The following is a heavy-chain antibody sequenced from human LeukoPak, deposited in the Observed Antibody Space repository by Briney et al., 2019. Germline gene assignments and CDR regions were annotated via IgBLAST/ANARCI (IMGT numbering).Heavy chain of an antibody. D-gene: IGHD1-26*01. CDR1: GFTFSSYG. Sequence: PGGSLRLSCAASGFTFSSYGMHWVRQAPGKGLEWVAFIQYDGSKKYYADSVKGRFTISRDNSKNTFYLQMNSLRAEDTSVYYCAKLSGNDASDIWGQGTMVTVSS. J-gene: IGHJ3*02. CDR2: IQYDGSKK. CDR3: AKLSGNDASDI. V-gene: IGHV3-30*02.